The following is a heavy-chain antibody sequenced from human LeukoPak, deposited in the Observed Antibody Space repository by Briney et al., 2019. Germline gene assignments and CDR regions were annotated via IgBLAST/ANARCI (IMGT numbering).Heavy chain of an antibody. J-gene: IGHJ4*02. CDR3: ARRGGYYFDY. CDR1: GGSISSGSYY. D-gene: IGHD3-16*01. Sequence: SETLSLTCTVSGGSISSGSYYWSWIRQPAGKGLEWIGRIYTSGSTNYSPSLKSRVTISVDTSKNQFSLKLSSVTAADTAVYYCARRGGYYFDYWGQGTLVTVSS. CDR2: IYTSGST. V-gene: IGHV4-61*02.